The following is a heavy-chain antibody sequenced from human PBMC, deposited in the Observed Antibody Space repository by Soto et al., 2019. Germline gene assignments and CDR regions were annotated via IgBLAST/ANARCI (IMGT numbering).Heavy chain of an antibody. CDR3: AKGYGDGYSEYYFDY. CDR1: GFTFSSYA. J-gene: IGHJ4*02. CDR2: ISGSGGST. Sequence: GGSLRLSCAASGFTFSSYAMSWVRQAPGKGLEWVSAISGSGGSTYYADSVKGRFTISRDNSKNTLYLQMNSLRAEDTAVYYCAKGYGDGYSEYYFDYWGQGTLVTVSS. D-gene: IGHD5-12*01. V-gene: IGHV3-23*01.